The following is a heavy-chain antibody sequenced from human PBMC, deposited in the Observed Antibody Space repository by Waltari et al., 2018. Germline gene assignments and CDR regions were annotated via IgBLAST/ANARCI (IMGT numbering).Heavy chain of an antibody. J-gene: IGHJ6*02. CDR2: ISSSAQMI. Sequence: QLEESGGGLVQPGGSRRLSCAASGFIFSDYDMNWGRLAPGRGLEWVAYISSSAQMIEYADSLKGRFTISRDNAKSSLYLQMNSLRAEDTAIYYCAREPRGVWGAFVDVWGQGTTVTVSS. CDR1: GFIFSDYD. V-gene: IGHV3-48*03. CDR3: AREPRGVWGAFVDV. D-gene: IGHD3-10*01.